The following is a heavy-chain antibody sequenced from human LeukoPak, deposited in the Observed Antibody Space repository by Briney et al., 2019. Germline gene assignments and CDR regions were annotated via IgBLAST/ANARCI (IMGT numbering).Heavy chain of an antibody. CDR2: ISWNGDST. Sequence: TGGSLRLSCAASGFKFDDYTMHWVRQSPGKGLEWVSLISWNGDSTYYPGSVKGRFTISRENAKNSLYLQMNSLRAGDTAVYYCARGAVSCSGGSCWWYYYDSSAQYYFDYWGQGTLVTVSS. D-gene: IGHD2-15*01. J-gene: IGHJ4*02. CDR1: GFKFDDYT. CDR3: ARGAVSCSGGSCWWYYYDSSAQYYFDY. V-gene: IGHV3-43*01.